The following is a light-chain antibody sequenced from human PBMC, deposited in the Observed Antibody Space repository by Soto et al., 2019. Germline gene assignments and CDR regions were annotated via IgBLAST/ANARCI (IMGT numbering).Light chain of an antibody. CDR2: LDRSGSY. V-gene: IGLV4-60*02. Sequence: QLVLTQSSSASASLGSSVKLTCILSSGHSTYIIAWHQQQPGKAPRFLMTLDRSGSYNRGSGVPDRFSGSSSGADRYLTISNLQFEDQGDYYCETWYSNTHKVFGGGTKLTVL. CDR1: SGHSTYI. J-gene: IGLJ3*02. CDR3: ETWYSNTHKV.